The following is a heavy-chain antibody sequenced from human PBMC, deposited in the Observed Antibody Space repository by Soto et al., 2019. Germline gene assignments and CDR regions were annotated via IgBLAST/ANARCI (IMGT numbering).Heavy chain of an antibody. Sequence: QVQLQESGPGLVRPSGTLSLTCAVSRGSISGSYWWSWVRQPPGKGLEWIGEIFHGGSTNYNPSLKSRVTLSVDKSKTQFSLTLSSVPAADTAVYYCARKIGAFEIWGQGTMVTVSS. CDR2: IFHGGST. D-gene: IGHD3-22*01. J-gene: IGHJ3*02. CDR3: ARKIGAFEI. CDR1: RGSISGSYW. V-gene: IGHV4-4*02.